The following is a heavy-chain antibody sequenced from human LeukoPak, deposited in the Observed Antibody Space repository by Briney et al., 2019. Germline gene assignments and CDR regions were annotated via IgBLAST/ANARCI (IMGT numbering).Heavy chain of an antibody. Sequence: SGGSLRLSCAASGFTFSDYYMSWIRQAPGKGLEWVSSISSSSSYIYYADSVKGRFTISRDNAKNSLYLQMNSLRAEDTAVYYCARMDCSGGSCYSDYWGQGTLVTVSS. CDR1: GFTFSDYY. D-gene: IGHD2-15*01. CDR2: ISSSSSYI. V-gene: IGHV3-11*06. CDR3: ARMDCSGGSCYSDY. J-gene: IGHJ4*02.